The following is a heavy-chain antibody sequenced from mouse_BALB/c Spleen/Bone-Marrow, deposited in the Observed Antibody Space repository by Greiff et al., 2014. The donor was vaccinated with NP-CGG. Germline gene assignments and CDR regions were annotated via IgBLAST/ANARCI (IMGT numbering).Heavy chain of an antibody. CDR3: ARDPIYYDYDWYFDV. CDR2: IWAGGST. CDR1: GFSLTSYG. V-gene: IGHV2-9*02. Sequence: VHLVESGPGLVAPSQSPSITCSVSGFSLTSYGVHWVRQPPGKGLEWLGVIWAGGSTNYNSALMSRLSISKDNSKSQVFLKMNSLQTDDTAMYYCARDPIYYDYDWYFDVWGAGTTVTVSS. J-gene: IGHJ1*01. D-gene: IGHD2-4*01.